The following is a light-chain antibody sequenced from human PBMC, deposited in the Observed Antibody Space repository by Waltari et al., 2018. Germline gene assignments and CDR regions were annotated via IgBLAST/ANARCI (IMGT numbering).Light chain of an antibody. CDR3: QTGGHGTWV. CDR2: VNSDGSH. Sequence: LTCTLSSGHSSNVIAWHQQQPEKGPRYLMKVNSDGSHSKGDKIPDRFSGSSSGAEHYLTISSRQSEDEADYYCQTGGHGTWVFGGGTKLTVL. J-gene: IGLJ3*02. V-gene: IGLV4-69*01. CDR1: SGHSSNV.